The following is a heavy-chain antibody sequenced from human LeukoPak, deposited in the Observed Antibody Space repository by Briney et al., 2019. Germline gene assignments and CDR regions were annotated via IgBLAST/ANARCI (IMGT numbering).Heavy chain of an antibody. CDR3: ARHGTTTGATPHSYGMDV. D-gene: IGHD1-1*01. Sequence: SETLSLTCTVSGGSISSYYWSWIRQPPGKGLEWIGYIYYRGSTNYNPSLKSRVTISVDTSKNQFSLKLSSVTAADTAVYYCARHGTTTGATPHSYGMDVWGQGTTVTVSS. J-gene: IGHJ6*02. CDR1: GGSISSYY. V-gene: IGHV4-59*08. CDR2: IYYRGST.